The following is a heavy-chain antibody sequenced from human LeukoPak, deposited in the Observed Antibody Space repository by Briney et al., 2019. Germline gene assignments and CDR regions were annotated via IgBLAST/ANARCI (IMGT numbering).Heavy chain of an antibody. CDR1: GDNVSSNSAA. V-gene: IGHV6-1*01. D-gene: IGHD3-10*01. CDR3: ARHGRRVRGFGEFRIYYFDY. CDR2: TYYRSKWYN. J-gene: IGHJ4*02. Sequence: SQTLSLTCAISGDNVSSNSAAWNWIRQSPSRGLEWLGRTYYRSKWYNDYAVSVESRITINPDTSKNQFSLKLSSVTAADTAVYYCARHGRRVRGFGEFRIYYFDYWGQGTLVTVSS.